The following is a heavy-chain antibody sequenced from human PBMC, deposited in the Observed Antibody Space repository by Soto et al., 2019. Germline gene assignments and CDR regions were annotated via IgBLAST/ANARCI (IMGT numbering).Heavy chain of an antibody. CDR3: ARDLSSGEPGNMVHYYYYGMDV. CDR1: GFTFSSYA. J-gene: IGHJ6*02. Sequence: PGGSLRLSCAASGFTFSSYAMHWVRQAPGKGLEWVAVISYDGSNKYYADSVKGRFTISRDNSKNTLYLQMNSLRAEDTAVYYCARDLSSGEPGNMVHYYYYGMDVWGQGTTVTVSS. CDR2: ISYDGSNK. D-gene: IGHD3-10*01. V-gene: IGHV3-30-3*01.